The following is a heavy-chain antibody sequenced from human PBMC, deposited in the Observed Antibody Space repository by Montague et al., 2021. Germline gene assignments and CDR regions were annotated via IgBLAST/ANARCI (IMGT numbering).Heavy chain of an antibody. CDR2: FYHGTT. CDR1: GDSISGKYF. CDR3: AVGSESAWELLDH. D-gene: IGHD1-7*01. V-gene: IGHV4-4*02. J-gene: IGHJ4*02. Sequence: SETLSLTCTVSGDSISGKYFWCWVRQPLGKGLEWIGEFYHGTTSYSPSLKGRLTVSMDTSKNQFSLKLSSVTAADTAIYYCAVGSESAWELLDHWGQGILVTVSS.